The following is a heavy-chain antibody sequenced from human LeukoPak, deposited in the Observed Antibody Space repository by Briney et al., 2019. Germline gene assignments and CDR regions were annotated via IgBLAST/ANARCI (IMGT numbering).Heavy chain of an antibody. CDR3: AKVRDIPTVTLFDY. J-gene: IGHJ4*02. V-gene: IGHV3-23*01. D-gene: IGHD4-11*01. Sequence: PGGSLRLSCAAAGFTFSSQAMSWVRQAPGKGLEWVSAISGSGGSTYYADSVKGRFTISRDTSKNTLYLHMNSLRAEDTAVYYCAKVRDIPTVTLFDYWGQGTLVTVSS. CDR1: GFTFSSQA. CDR2: ISGSGGST.